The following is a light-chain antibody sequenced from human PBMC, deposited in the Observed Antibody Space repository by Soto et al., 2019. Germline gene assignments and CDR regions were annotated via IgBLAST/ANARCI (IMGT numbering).Light chain of an antibody. CDR2: GAS. V-gene: IGKV3-20*01. CDR1: QSVSSSY. J-gene: IGKJ1*01. CDR3: QQYGSSPRT. Sequence: EIVLTQSPGTLPLSPGERATLSCRASQSVSSSYLAWYQQKPVQAPRLLIYGASSRATGIPDRFSGSGSGTDFTLTISRLEPEDFAVYYCQQYGSSPRTFGQGTKVDIK.